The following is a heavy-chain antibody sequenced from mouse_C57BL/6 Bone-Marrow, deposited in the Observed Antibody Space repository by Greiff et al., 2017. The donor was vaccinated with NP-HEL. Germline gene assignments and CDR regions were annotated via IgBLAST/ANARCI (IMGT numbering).Heavy chain of an antibody. Sequence: VQLQQPGAELVRPGTSVKLSCKASGYTFTSYWMHWVKQRPGQGLEWIGVIDPSDSYTNYNQKFKGKATLTADTSSSTAYMQLSSLTSEDSAVYYCAREDDYDGWFAYWGQGTLVTVSA. CDR2: IDPSDSYT. J-gene: IGHJ3*01. D-gene: IGHD2-4*01. V-gene: IGHV1-59*01. CDR1: GYTFTSYW. CDR3: AREDDYDGWFAY.